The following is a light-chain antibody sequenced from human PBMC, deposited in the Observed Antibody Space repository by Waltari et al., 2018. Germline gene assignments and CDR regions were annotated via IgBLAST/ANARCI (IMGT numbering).Light chain of an antibody. Sequence: HSALTQPASLSWAPGQSTTTSCTGTSSAVGRYNIVSWYQQHPGKAPKLMIYGDSKRPSGVSTRFSGCKSGNTASLTISGLQAEDEANYYCCSYAGSSIWVFGGGTELTVL. CDR1: SSAVGRYNI. CDR3: CSYAGSSIWV. J-gene: IGLJ3*02. V-gene: IGLV2-23*01. CDR2: GDS.